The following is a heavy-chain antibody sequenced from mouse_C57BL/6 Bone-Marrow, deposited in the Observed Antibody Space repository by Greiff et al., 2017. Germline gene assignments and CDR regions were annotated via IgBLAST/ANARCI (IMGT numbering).Heavy chain of an antibody. J-gene: IGHJ1*03. CDR2: ISSGSSTI. CDR3: ARWLLRWYFDD. D-gene: IGHD2-3*01. V-gene: IGHV5-17*01. Sequence: EVMLVESGGGLVKPGGSLKLSCAASGFTFSDYGMHWVRQAPEKGLEWVAYISSGSSTIYYADTVKGRFTISRDNAKNTLFLQMTSLRSEDTAMYYCARWLLRWYFDDWGTGTTVTVSS. CDR1: GFTFSDYG.